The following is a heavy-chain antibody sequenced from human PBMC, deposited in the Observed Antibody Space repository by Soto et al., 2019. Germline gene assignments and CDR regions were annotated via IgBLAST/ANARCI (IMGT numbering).Heavy chain of an antibody. Sequence: QVQLQESGPGLVKPSETLSLTCTVSGGSISSYYWSWIRQPPGKGLEWIGYIYYSGSTNYNPSLKGXVXIXXDTSKNQFSPKLSSVTAADTAVYYCARRYGPGFDYWGQGTLVTVSS. CDR2: IYYSGST. D-gene: IGHD4-17*01. CDR1: GGSISSYY. CDR3: ARRYGPGFDY. J-gene: IGHJ4*02. V-gene: IGHV4-59*08.